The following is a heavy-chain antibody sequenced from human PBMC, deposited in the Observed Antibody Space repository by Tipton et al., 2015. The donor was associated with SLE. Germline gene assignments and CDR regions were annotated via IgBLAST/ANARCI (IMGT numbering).Heavy chain of an antibody. J-gene: IGHJ3*02. CDR1: GFTFSTYG. Sequence: SLRLSCAASGFTFSTYGVHWVRQAPGKGLEWVAVIWYDGGNKYYGDSVKGRFTISRDNSKNTLYLQMNSLRAEDTAVYYCATQITMRDAFDIWGQGTMVTVSS. CDR3: ATQITMRDAFDI. CDR2: IWYDGGNK. D-gene: IGHD3-22*01. V-gene: IGHV3-33*08.